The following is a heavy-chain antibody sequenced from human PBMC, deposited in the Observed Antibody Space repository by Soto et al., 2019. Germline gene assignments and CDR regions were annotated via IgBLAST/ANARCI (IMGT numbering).Heavy chain of an antibody. J-gene: IGHJ3*01. CDR2: ITGNGVGR. V-gene: IGHV3-23*01. D-gene: IGHD4-17*01. CDR3: TRDPNGDHSGAFEF. CDR1: EFTFSTYA. Sequence: EVQVLESGGGLVQPGGSLRLSCADPEFTFSTYAMTWVRQAPGGGLEWVSSITGNGVGRSYADPVKGRFTVSRDNSKDTLFRRMNSLRVEDTCIYYCTRDPNGDHSGAFEFWGQGIKVTVSS.